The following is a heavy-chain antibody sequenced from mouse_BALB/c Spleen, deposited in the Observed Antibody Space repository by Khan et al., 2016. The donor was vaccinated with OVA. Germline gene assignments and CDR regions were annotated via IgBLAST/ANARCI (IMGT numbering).Heavy chain of an antibody. V-gene: IGHV9-3-1*01. CDR2: INTYTGEP. CDR1: GFTFTNYG. J-gene: IGHJ4*01. Sequence: QIQLVQSGPELKKPGETVQISCKASGFTFTNYGMNWVRQAPGKGLKWMGWINTYTGEPTFTDDFKGRFAFSLETSASTAYLQLNSLTNEDTAAYFCEKVEYNGLVYFWGQGASVTVSS. D-gene: IGHD1-3*01. CDR3: EKVEYNGLVYF.